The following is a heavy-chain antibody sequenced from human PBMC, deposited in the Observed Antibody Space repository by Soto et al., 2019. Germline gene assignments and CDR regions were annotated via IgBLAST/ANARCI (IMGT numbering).Heavy chain of an antibody. J-gene: IGHJ5*02. Sequence: QVQLQESGPGLVKPSQTLSLTCTVSGGSISSGHYYWSWIRQPPGKGLEWIGYIYSSGSTYYNPSLRSRVTLSVDTSKNQFSLKLSAVTAADTAMYYCARGALGSSSSWFAFWFDPWGQGTLVTVSS. D-gene: IGHD6-6*01. V-gene: IGHV4-30-4*01. CDR3: ARGALGSSSSWFAFWFDP. CDR1: GGSISSGHYY. CDR2: IYSSGST.